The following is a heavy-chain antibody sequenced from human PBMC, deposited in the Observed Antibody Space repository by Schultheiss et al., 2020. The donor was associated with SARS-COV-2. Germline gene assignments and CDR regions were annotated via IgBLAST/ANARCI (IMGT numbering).Heavy chain of an antibody. Sequence: GGSLRLSCAASGFTFSSYAMHWVRQAPGKGLEWVAVISYDGSNKYYADSVKGRFTISRDNAKNSLYLQMNSLRAEDTAVYYCARVQSMYSSGWYLFWGQGTLVTVSS. CDR3: ARVQSMYSSGWYLF. J-gene: IGHJ4*02. V-gene: IGHV3-30*04. CDR1: GFTFSSYA. D-gene: IGHD6-19*01. CDR2: ISYDGSNK.